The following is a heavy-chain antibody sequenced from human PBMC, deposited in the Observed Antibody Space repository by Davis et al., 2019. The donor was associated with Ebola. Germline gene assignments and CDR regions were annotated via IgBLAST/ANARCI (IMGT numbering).Heavy chain of an antibody. J-gene: IGHJ3*02. D-gene: IGHD3-22*01. CDR1: GGTFTSYY. Sequence: AASVKVSCKASGGTFTSYYMHWVRQAPGQGLEWMGIINPSGGSTSYAQKFQGRVTMTRDTSTSTVYMELSSLRSEDTAVYYCARLSNYYYDSSGYPGAFDIWGQGTMVTVSS. CDR3: ARLSNYYYDSSGYPGAFDI. V-gene: IGHV1-46*03. CDR2: INPSGGST.